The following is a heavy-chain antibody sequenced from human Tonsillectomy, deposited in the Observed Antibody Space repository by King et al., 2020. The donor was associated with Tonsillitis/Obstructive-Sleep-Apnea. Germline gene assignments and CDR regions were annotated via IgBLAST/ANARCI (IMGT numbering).Heavy chain of an antibody. CDR1: GFSLSTSGVG. J-gene: IGHJ3*02. V-gene: IGHV2-5*02. Sequence: TLKESGPTLVKPTQTLTLTCTFSGFSLSTSGVGVGWIRQPPGKAWKGLDPFIWVVNSRNSPSLKSNLTITKDTSKNQVVLTMTNMDPVDTATYYCAHLTLLYDPNTFDIWGQGTMVTVSS. D-gene: IGHD2-21*02. CDR3: AHLTLLYDPNTFDI. CDR2: FIWVVNS.